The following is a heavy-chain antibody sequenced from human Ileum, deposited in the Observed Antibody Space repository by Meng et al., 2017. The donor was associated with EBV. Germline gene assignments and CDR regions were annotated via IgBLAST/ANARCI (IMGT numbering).Heavy chain of an antibody. V-gene: IGHV1-18*01. CDR3: ARAGNGGSYYFTY. CDR1: GYTFSNYG. CDR2: ISAYNGNT. D-gene: IGHD1-26*01. Sequence: QIQVVQSGAEVKKPGASVKVSCKASGYTFSNYGISWLRQAPGQGLEWMGWISAYNGNTNYAQNLQGRVTMTTDTSTGTAYMEVRSLRSDDTAVYYCARAGNGGSYYFTYWGQGTLVTVSS. J-gene: IGHJ4*02.